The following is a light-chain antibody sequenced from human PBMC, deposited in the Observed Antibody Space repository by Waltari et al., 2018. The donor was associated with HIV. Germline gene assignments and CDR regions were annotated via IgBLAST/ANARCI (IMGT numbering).Light chain of an antibody. CDR2: DTT. Sequence: EIVLTQSPATLSLSPGERATLSCRARQSVRSYLTWHQRKPGKAPWLRIFDTTSRATGVPARLRGIGAATDFTLTIRGLEPGDFGVYYCQQRSSWPITCGQGTRLEIK. V-gene: IGKV3-11*01. CDR1: QSVRSY. J-gene: IGKJ5*01. CDR3: QQRSSWPIT.